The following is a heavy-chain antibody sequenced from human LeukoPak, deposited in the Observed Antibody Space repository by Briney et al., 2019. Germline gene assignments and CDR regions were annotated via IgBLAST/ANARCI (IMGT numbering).Heavy chain of an antibody. Sequence: SETLSLTCTVSGGSFSSGSYYWSWIRQPPGKGLEWIGYIYYSGSTNYNPSLKSRVTTSVDTSKNQFSLKLSSVTAADTAVYYCASRGRQTTGFDYWGQGTLVTVSS. V-gene: IGHV4-61*01. CDR3: ASRGRQTTGFDY. D-gene: IGHD3-10*01. J-gene: IGHJ4*02. CDR1: GGSFSSGSYY. CDR2: IYYSGST.